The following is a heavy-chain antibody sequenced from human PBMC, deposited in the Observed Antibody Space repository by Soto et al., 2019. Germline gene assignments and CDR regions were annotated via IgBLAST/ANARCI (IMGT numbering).Heavy chain of an antibody. J-gene: IGHJ6*02. CDR2: ISYSGST. V-gene: IGHV4-59*01. Sequence: PSETLSLTCTVSGGSISSYYWSWMRQPPGKGLECIGYISYSGSTNYNPSLKSRVTISVDTSKNQFSLRLSSVTAADTAVYYCERAGIISNFYFYYAMDVWGQGTTVTVSS. D-gene: IGHD4-4*01. CDR1: GGSISSYY. CDR3: ERAGIISNFYFYYAMDV.